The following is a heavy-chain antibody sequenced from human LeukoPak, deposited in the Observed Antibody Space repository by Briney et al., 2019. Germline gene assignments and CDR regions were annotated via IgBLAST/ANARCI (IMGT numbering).Heavy chain of an antibody. V-gene: IGHV1-69*01. CDR2: IIPIFGTA. Sequence: ASVKVSCKASGGTFISYAISWVRQAPGQGLEWMGGIIPIFGTANYAQKFQGRVTITADESTSTAYMELSSLRSEDTAVYYCARDYYYDSSGYYYFDYWGQGTPVTVSS. J-gene: IGHJ4*02. CDR1: GGTFISYA. CDR3: ARDYYYDSSGYYYFDY. D-gene: IGHD3-22*01.